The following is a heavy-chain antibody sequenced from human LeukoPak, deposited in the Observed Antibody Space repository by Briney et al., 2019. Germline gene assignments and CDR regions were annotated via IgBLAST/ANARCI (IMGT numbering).Heavy chain of an antibody. CDR2: INPNSGGT. J-gene: IGHJ2*01. Sequence: ASVKVSCKASGYTFTGYYMHWVRQAPGQGLEWMGRINPNSGGTNYAQRFQGRVTMTRDTSITTAYMELSRLRSDDTAVYYCASPWGRWFGELIWYFDLWGRGTLVTVSS. V-gene: IGHV1-2*06. CDR3: ASPWGRWFGELIWYFDL. CDR1: GYTFTGYY. D-gene: IGHD3-10*01.